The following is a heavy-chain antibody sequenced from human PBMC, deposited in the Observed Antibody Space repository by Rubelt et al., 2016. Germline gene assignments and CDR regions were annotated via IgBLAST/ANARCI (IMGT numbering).Heavy chain of an antibody. CDR1: GFTFSDYA. CDR2: VRFDGTRT. Sequence: QVQLVESGGGVVQPGRSLRLSCAASGFTFSDYAMHWVRQAPGKGLEWMAVVRFDGTRTYYADSVRGRFTMSRDNSRSTLYLQMNSLRAEDTAVYYCAKQVVPGTAHQFAMDVWGQGTKVTVSS. D-gene: IGHD6-19*01. CDR3: AKQVVPGTAHQFAMDV. V-gene: IGHV3-30*04. J-gene: IGHJ6*02.